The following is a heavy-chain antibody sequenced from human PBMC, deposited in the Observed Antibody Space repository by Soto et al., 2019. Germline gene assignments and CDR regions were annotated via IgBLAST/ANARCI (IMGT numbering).Heavy chain of an antibody. V-gene: IGHV3-23*01. D-gene: IGHD6-19*01. Sequence: EVQVLESGGGLVRPGGSLRLSCAASGFTFSSYAMSWVRQAPGKGLEWVSAISGSGVSTYYADSVKGRFTISRDNSKNTLYLQMNSLRAEDTAVYYCAKEYEYSSGWERIDYWGQGTLVTVSS. CDR3: AKEYEYSSGWERIDY. J-gene: IGHJ4*02. CDR1: GFTFSSYA. CDR2: ISGSGVST.